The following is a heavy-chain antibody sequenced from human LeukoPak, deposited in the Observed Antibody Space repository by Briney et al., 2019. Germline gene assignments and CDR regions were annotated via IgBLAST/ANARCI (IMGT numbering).Heavy chain of an antibody. V-gene: IGHV3-23*01. J-gene: IGHJ4*02. D-gene: IGHD6-6*01. CDR2: ISGSGGST. Sequence: GGSLRLSCAASGFTFSSYAMSWVRQAPGKGLEWVSAISGSGGSTYYADSVKGRFTISRDSSKNTLYLQMNSLRAEDTAVYYCAKDTYSSSSVGAFFDYWGQGTLVTVSS. CDR1: GFTFSSYA. CDR3: AKDTYSSSSVGAFFDY.